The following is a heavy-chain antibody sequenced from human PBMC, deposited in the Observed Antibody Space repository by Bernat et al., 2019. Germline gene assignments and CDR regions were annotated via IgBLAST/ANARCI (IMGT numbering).Heavy chain of an antibody. CDR3: AKDLAYGDYWGDYYYYGMDV. CDR2: ISGSGGST. V-gene: IGHV3-23*04. Sequence: EVQLVESGGGLVQPGGSLRLSCAASGFTFSSYAMSWVRQAPGKGLEWVSAISGSGGSTYYADSVKGRFTISRDNSKNTLYLQMNSLRAEDTAVYYCAKDLAYGDYWGDYYYYGMDVWGQGTTVTVSS. D-gene: IGHD4-17*01. J-gene: IGHJ6*02. CDR1: GFTFSSYA.